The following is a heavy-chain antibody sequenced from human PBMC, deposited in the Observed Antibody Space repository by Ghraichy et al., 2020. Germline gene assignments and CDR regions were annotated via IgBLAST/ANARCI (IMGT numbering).Heavy chain of an antibody. D-gene: IGHD3-16*01. J-gene: IGHJ4*02. CDR1: GFIFSSYS. CDR2: ITGDSSSYI. CDR3: VRDIRIFDY. V-gene: IGHV3-21*01. Sequence: GESLNISCTVSGFIFSSYSMNWVRQAPGKGLEWVSSITGDSSSYIYYSDSVNGRFTISRDNARNSLFLQMDSLRAEDTAVYYCVRDIRIFDYWGQGTQVTVSS.